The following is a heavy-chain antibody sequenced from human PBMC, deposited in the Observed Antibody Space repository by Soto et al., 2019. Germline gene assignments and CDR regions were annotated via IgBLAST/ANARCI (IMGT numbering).Heavy chain of an antibody. D-gene: IGHD2-2*01. CDR2: ISSSSSYI. CDR3: ARGRRMWYCSSTSCQTV. J-gene: IGHJ6*04. CDR1: GFTFSSYS. Sequence: EVQLVESGGGLVKPGGSLRLSCAASGFTFSSYSMNWVRQAPGKGLEWVSSISSSSSYIYYADSVKGRFTISRDNAKNSLYLQMNSLRAEDTAVYYCARGRRMWYCSSTSCQTVWGKGTTVTVSS. V-gene: IGHV3-21*01.